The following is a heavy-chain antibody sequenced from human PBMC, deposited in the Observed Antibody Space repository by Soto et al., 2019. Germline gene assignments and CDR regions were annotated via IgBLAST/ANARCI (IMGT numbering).Heavy chain of an antibody. CDR3: ARAIGVPAFDM. J-gene: IGHJ3*02. CDR1: GGTISSGGHY. CDR2: IYYRGTA. D-gene: IGHD2-8*01. V-gene: IGHV4-31*03. Sequence: KPSETLSLTCSVSGGTISSGGHYWSWIRQLPGKGLEWIGNIYYRGTAYYNPSLKSRLTLSIDTSKNQFSLRLSSVTAADTAVYYCARAIGVPAFDMWGQGTMVTVS.